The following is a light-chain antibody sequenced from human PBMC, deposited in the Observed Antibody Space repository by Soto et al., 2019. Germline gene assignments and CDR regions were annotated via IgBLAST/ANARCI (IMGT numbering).Light chain of an antibody. CDR1: NIGSNS. Sequence: SYELTQPPSVSLAPGQTARITCGGNNIGSNSVHWYRQKPGQPPVLVVYDDTDRPSGIPERFSGSNSGNTATLTISGVEGGDEADYYCHLWDIRSDHVVFGGGTKVTVL. V-gene: IGLV3-21*02. CDR2: DDT. CDR3: HLWDIRSDHVV. J-gene: IGLJ2*01.